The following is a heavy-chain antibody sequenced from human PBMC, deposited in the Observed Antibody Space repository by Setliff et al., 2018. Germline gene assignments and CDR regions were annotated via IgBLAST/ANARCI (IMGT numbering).Heavy chain of an antibody. V-gene: IGHV1-46*01. CDR3: ARDVFPYHYEGAFDI. Sequence: GASVKVSCKASGYTFTSHYMHWVRRAPGLGLEWMGTINPSSGRTSYAQKFQGRVTMTRDTSTSTVYMDMSSLRSEDTAVYYCARDVFPYHYEGAFDIWGQGTMVTVS. CDR2: INPSSGRT. J-gene: IGHJ3*02. D-gene: IGHD3-22*01. CDR1: GYTFTSHY.